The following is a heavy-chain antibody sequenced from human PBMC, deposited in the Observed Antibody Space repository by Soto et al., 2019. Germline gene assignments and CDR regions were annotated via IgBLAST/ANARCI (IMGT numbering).Heavy chain of an antibody. CDR1: GFTFSSYG. CDR3: AKLGLLYYSDSSGYYPGPADY. Sequence: QVQLVESGGGVVQPGRSLRLSCAASGFTFSSYGMHWVRQAPGKGLEWVAVISYDGNNKYYEDSVKGRFAISRDNSKNTLYLQMNGLSSEDTAVYYCAKLGLLYYSDSSGYYPGPADYWGQGTLVTVSS. D-gene: IGHD3-22*01. J-gene: IGHJ4*02. V-gene: IGHV3-30*18. CDR2: ISYDGNNK.